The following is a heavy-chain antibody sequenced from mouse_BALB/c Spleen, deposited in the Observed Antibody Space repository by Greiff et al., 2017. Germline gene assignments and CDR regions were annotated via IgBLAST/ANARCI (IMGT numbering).Heavy chain of an antibody. Sequence: EVQVVESGGGLVQPGGSLRLSCATSGFTFTDYYMSWVRQPPGKALEWLGFIRNKANGYTTEYSASVKGRFTISRDNSQSILYLQMNTLRAEDSATYYCARSMITSYFDYWGQGTTLTVSS. CDR1: GFTFTDYY. CDR3: ARSMITSYFDY. J-gene: IGHJ2*01. D-gene: IGHD2-4*01. V-gene: IGHV7-3*02. CDR2: IRNKANGYTT.